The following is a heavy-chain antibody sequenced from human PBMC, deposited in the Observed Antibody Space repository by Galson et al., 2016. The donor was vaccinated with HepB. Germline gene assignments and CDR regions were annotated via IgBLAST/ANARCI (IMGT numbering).Heavy chain of an antibody. J-gene: IGHJ5*02. V-gene: IGHV3-9*01. CDR3: VKDTDGVVVAATGGLGP. CDR1: GFTFDDYA. CDR2: INFTSVII. Sequence: SLRLSCAASGFTFDDYAMHWVRQAPGKGLEWISVINFTSVIIGYADSVKGRFTISRDNAKNSLYLQMNALRAEDTALYYCVKDTDGVVVAATGGLGPWGQGTLVTVSS. D-gene: IGHD2-15*01.